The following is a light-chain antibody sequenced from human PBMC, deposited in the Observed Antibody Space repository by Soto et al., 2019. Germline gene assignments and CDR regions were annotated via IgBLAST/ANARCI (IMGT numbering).Light chain of an antibody. CDR2: GAS. J-gene: IGKJ1*01. Sequence: EILLTPSPGTLSLSPGERATLSCRASQRINNNYLAWYQQKRGQAPRLLIYGASSRATGIQDSFSGSGSGTDLTLPISRLEPEDFAGYYCQQYGGSPRTFGQGTKVEIK. V-gene: IGKV3-20*01. CDR3: QQYGGSPRT. CDR1: QRINNNY.